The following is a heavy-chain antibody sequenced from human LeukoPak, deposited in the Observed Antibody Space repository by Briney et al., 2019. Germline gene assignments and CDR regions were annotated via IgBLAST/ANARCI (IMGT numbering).Heavy chain of an antibody. Sequence: SETLSLTCTVSGGSISSSSYYWGWIRQPPGKGLEWIGSIYYSGSTYYNPSLKSRVTISVDTSKNQFSLKLSSVTAADTAVYYCARERYSSSWSDPWGQGTLVTVSS. D-gene: IGHD6-13*01. CDR1: GGSISSSSYY. CDR3: ARERYSSSWSDP. CDR2: IYYSGST. V-gene: IGHV4-39*07. J-gene: IGHJ5*02.